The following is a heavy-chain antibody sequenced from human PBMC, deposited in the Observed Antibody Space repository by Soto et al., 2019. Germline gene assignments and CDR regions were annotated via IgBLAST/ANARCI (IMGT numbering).Heavy chain of an antibody. V-gene: IGHV3-21*01. CDR2: ISSSSSYI. Sequence: EVQLVESGGGLVKPGGSLRLSCAASGFTFSSYSMNWVRQAPGKGLEWVSSISSSSSYIYYADSVKGRFTISRDNAKNPLYLQMNSLRAEDTAVYYCASRGLIAAAARWGQGTLVTVSS. CDR1: GFTFSSYS. D-gene: IGHD6-13*01. CDR3: ASRGLIAAAAR. J-gene: IGHJ4*02.